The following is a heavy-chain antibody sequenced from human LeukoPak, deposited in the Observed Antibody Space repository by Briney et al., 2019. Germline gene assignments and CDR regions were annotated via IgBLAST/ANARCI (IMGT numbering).Heavy chain of an antibody. CDR2: IDGGGGGR. CDR3: ARRVEGTKDY. J-gene: IGHJ4*02. CDR1: GFTFNNAV. Sequence: GGSLRLSCAASGFTFNNAVISWVRQAPGEGLEWVAAIDGGGGGRDYADSVKGRFTISRDNSKNTLFLQMNSLRADDTAIYYCARRVEGTKDYWGQETQVTVSS. V-gene: IGHV3-23*01.